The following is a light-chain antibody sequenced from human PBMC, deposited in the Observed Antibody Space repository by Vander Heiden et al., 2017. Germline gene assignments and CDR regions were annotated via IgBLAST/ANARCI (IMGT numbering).Light chain of an antibody. CDR1: QSVSRSY. V-gene: IGKV3-20*01. Sequence: EIVLTQSPGTLSLSPGERATLSCRASQSVSRSYLAWYQQKPGQAPRLLIYDASNRATGMPDGFSGSGSGTDFTLTISRLEPEDFAVYYCQQYASAPLTFGGGTKVEIK. CDR2: DAS. CDR3: QQYASAPLT. J-gene: IGKJ4*01.